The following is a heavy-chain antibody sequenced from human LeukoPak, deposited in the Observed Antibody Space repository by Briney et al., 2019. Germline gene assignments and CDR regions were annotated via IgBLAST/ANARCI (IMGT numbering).Heavy chain of an antibody. CDR3: ATGPTVTTTTGDY. Sequence: ADSVKVSCKVSGYTLTELSMHWVRQAPGKGLEWMGGFDPEDGETIYAQKFQGRVTMTEDTSTDTAYMELSSLRSEDTAVYYCATGPTVTTTTGDYWGQGTLVTVSS. CDR1: GYTLTELS. D-gene: IGHD4-17*01. V-gene: IGHV1-24*01. CDR2: FDPEDGET. J-gene: IGHJ4*02.